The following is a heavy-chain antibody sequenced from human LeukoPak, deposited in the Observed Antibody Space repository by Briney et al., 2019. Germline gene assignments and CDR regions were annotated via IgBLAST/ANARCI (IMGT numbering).Heavy chain of an antibody. Sequence: GASVKVSCKASGYTFTSYYMHWVRQAPGQGLEWMGMINPNGGSTSYAQKFQGRVTMTRDTSTSTVYMELSSLRSEDTAVYYCASNNTYYYDSSGYRPFDYWGQGTLVTVSS. J-gene: IGHJ4*02. CDR1: GYTFTSYY. D-gene: IGHD3-22*01. CDR2: INPNGGST. V-gene: IGHV1-46*01. CDR3: ASNNTYYYDSSGYRPFDY.